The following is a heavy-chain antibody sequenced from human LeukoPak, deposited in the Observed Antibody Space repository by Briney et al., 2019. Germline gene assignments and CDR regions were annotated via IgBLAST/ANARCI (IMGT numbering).Heavy chain of an antibody. Sequence: GGSLRLSCAASGFTFSSYGMHWVRQAPGKGLEWVAVIWYDGSNKYYADSVKGRFTISRDNSKNTLYLQMNSLRAEDTAVYYCARGSAYNWNYWFDPWGQGTLVTVSS. CDR3: ARGSAYNWNYWFDP. D-gene: IGHD1-20*01. V-gene: IGHV3-33*01. CDR2: IWYDGSNK. CDR1: GFTFSSYG. J-gene: IGHJ5*02.